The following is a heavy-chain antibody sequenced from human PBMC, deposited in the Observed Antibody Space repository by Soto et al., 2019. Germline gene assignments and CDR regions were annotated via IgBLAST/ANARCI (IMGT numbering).Heavy chain of an antibody. CDR2: MSGSSSTT. V-gene: IGHV3-23*01. D-gene: IGHD1-7*01. Sequence: GGSLRPSCATSGLTFSNYAMSWVRQAPGGGLEWVSSMSGSSSTTYYADSVGGRFTISRDRSKNTLYLQMSSLRAEDTALYYCAKNQERELPRVIDFWGQGTLVTVSS. J-gene: IGHJ4*02. CDR1: GLTFSNYA. CDR3: AKNQERELPRVIDF.